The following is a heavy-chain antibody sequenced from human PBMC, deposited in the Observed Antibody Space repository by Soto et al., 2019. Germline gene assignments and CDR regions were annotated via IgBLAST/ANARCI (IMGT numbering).Heavy chain of an antibody. CDR3: ARHIAVSGTRGFDF. V-gene: IGHV4-4*02. J-gene: IGHJ4*02. CDR1: GGSISTNW. CDR2: IYHSGRT. D-gene: IGHD6-19*01. Sequence: QVQLQESGPGLMKPSGTLSLTCAVSGGSISTNWWSWVRQPPGEGLEWIGEIYHSGRTNYNPSLENRVTMSVDKSQNHLSLILTSVPAADTAVYYCARHIAVSGTRGFDFWGQGTLVTVSS.